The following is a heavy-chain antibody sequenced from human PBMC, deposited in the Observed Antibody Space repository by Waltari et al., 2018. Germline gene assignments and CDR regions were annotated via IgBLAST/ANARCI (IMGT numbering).Heavy chain of an antibody. Sequence: QVQLQESGPRLVKPSATLSLTCTVSGGSVRDGISYWAWIRQPPGKGLEWIGSVYSSGSPHYKSSLKSRVTMSVDMSKNQFSLRLTSVTAADTATYYCARQSYGSGTYEFDFWGQGALVTVSS. J-gene: IGHJ4*02. V-gene: IGHV4-39*01. D-gene: IGHD3-10*01. CDR3: ARQSYGSGTYEFDF. CDR1: GGSVRDGISY. CDR2: VYSSGSP.